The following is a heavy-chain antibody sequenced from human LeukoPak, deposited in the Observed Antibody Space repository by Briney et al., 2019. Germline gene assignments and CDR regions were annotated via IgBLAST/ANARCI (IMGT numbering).Heavy chain of an antibody. D-gene: IGHD2-2*01. J-gene: IGHJ1*01. CDR1: GSSIYDDR. CDR2: VSYRGSA. Sequence: MASETLSLTCSVSGSSIYDDRYSWIRQPPGKGLEWIGFVSYRGSAKYNPSLESRVTLSVDTSKKQISLNLKPVTAADTAVYYCGRNFEASSNWYIQYWGQGSLVTVSS. CDR3: GRNFEASSNWYIQY. V-gene: IGHV4-59*12.